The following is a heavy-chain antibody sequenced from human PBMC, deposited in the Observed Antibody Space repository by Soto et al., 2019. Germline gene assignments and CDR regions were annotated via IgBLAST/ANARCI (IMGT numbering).Heavy chain of an antibody. CDR2: INGDGIST. CDR3: TRGPRPTSTGTGAF. Sequence: PGGSRRFSCGACGSASSMYWMRWVRLVSGKGPEWVSRINGDGISTNYADPVKGRFTISRDNAKNTLYLQKTPLRFEDTGVYYCTRGPRPTSTGTGAFWGQGTLVTASS. D-gene: IGHD1-1*01. CDR1: GSASSMYW. J-gene: IGHJ4*02. V-gene: IGHV3-74*01.